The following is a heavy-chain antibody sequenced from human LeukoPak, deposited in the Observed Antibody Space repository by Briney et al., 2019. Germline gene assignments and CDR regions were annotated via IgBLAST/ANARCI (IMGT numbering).Heavy chain of an antibody. D-gene: IGHD4-17*01. CDR2: ISAYNGNT. J-gene: IGHJ4*02. Sequence: GASVKVSCKASGYTFTSYGISWVRQAPGQGREWMVWISAYNGNTNYAQKLHGRVTMTTSTSTSTTYMELRSLRSDDTAVYYCAREDGDYDGRYFDYWGQGTLVSVSS. CDR1: GYTFTSYG. V-gene: IGHV1-18*01. CDR3: AREDGDYDGRYFDY.